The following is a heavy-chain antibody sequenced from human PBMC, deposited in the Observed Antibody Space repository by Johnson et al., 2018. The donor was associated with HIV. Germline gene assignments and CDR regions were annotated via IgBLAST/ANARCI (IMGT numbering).Heavy chain of an antibody. D-gene: IGHD6-19*01. CDR2: IKQDGSEK. CDR1: GFTFSSYW. CDR3: AVIAVAGGGAFDI. V-gene: IGHV3-7*01. Sequence: VQLVESGGGVVQPGGSLRLSCAASGFTFSSYWMSWVRQAPGKGLEWVANIKQDGSEKYYEDSVKGRFTISRDNAKNSLYLQMNSLRAEDTALYYCAVIAVAGGGAFDIWGQGTMVTVSS. J-gene: IGHJ3*02.